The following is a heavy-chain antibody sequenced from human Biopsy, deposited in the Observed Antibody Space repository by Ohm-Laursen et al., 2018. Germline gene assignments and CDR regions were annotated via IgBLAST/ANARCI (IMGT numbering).Heavy chain of an antibody. CDR3: ARDQRGPSLLEAKLTPNYFDY. D-gene: IGHD1-1*01. V-gene: IGHV3-9*01. J-gene: IGHJ4*02. CDR1: GFTFDEFA. Sequence: SLRLSCAASGFTFDEFAIHWVRQAPGRGLEWVAAINWNSDRLDYADSVKGRFTISRDNAKNSLYLQMNSLRAEDTAVYYCARDQRGPSLLEAKLTPNYFDYWGRGSLVTVSS. CDR2: INWNSDRL.